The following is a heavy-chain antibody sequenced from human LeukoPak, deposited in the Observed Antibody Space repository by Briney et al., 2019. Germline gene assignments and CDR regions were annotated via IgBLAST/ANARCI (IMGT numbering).Heavy chain of an antibody. Sequence: ASVKVSCEASGYTFTDYYMHWVRQAPGQGLEWMGWINPNSGGTNYAQNFQGRVTMARDTSISTAYMELSRLRSDDTAVYYCARDLEVWGQGTLVAVSS. CDR2: INPNSGGT. J-gene: IGHJ4*02. V-gene: IGHV1-2*02. CDR1: GYTFTDYY. CDR3: ARDLEV.